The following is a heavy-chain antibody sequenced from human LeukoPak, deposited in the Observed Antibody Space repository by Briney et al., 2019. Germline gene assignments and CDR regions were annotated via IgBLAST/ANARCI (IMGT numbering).Heavy chain of an antibody. Sequence: ASVKVSCKASGDTFSDHAITWVRQAPGQGPEWMGGIFPMFGTSTYAQKFQGRVTITTDESTSTAYMELSSLRSEDTAVYYCARGIQLWNFDYWGQGTLVTVSS. CDR2: IFPMFGTS. CDR1: GDTFSDHA. CDR3: ARGIQLWNFDY. D-gene: IGHD5-18*01. V-gene: IGHV1-69*05. J-gene: IGHJ4*02.